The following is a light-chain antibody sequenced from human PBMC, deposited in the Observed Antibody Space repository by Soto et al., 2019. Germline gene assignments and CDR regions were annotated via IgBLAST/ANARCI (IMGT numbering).Light chain of an antibody. V-gene: IGKV1-5*03. J-gene: IGKJ1*01. CDR3: QHDNSYSEA. CDR2: KAS. Sequence: DIQMTQSPSTLSGSVADRVTITCRASQTISSWLAWYQQKPGKAPKLLIYKASTLKSGVPSRFSGSGSGTEFTLTISSLQPDDFATYYCQHDNSYSEAFGQGTKVDIK. CDR1: QTISSW.